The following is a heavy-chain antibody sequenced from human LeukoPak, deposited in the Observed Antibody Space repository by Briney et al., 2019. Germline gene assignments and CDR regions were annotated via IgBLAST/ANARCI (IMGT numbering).Heavy chain of an antibody. CDR1: GGSISSGSYY. CDR3: ARPDSSGSFDY. CDR2: IYTSGST. D-gene: IGHD6-19*01. V-gene: IGHV4-61*02. Sequence: PSQTLSLTCTVSGGSISSGSYYWSWIRQPAGKGLEWIGRIYTSGSTNYNPSLKSRVTISVDTSKNQFSLKLSSVTAADTAVYYCARPDSSGSFDYWGQGTLGTVSS. J-gene: IGHJ4*02.